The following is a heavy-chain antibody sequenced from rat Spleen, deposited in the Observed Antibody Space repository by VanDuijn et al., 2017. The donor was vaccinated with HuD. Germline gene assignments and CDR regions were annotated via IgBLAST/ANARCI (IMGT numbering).Heavy chain of an antibody. CDR3: TRAWGGYSRDYFDY. J-gene: IGHJ2*01. Sequence: VQXXESGPGXXXPSXXLSXXXTVXXXSXXXYSXXXVRLPPGKGLEWMGVRWSGGTTEYNSALKSRLSISRDTSKSQVFLKMSSLQTEDTAIYYCTRAWGGYSRDYFDYWGQGVMVTVSS. CDR2: RWSGGTT. D-gene: IGHD1-11*01. CDR1: XXSXXXYS. V-gene: IGHV2S63*01.